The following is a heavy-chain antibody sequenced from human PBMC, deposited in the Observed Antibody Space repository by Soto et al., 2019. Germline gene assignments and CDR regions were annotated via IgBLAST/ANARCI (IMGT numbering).Heavy chain of an antibody. Sequence: ASVKVSCKASGYTFTSYDINWVRQATGQGLEWMGWMNPNSGNTGYAQKFQGRVTMTRNTSISTAYMELSSLRSEDTAVYYCARLGQESRLRYRANYYYYMDVWGKGTTVTVSS. V-gene: IGHV1-8*01. D-gene: IGHD5-12*01. CDR1: GYTFTSYD. CDR2: MNPNSGNT. J-gene: IGHJ6*03. CDR3: ARLGQESRLRYRANYYYYMDV.